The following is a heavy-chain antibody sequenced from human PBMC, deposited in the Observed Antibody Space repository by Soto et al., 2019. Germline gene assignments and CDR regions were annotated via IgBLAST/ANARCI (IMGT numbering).Heavy chain of an antibody. CDR3: ARXFYDFWSGYDFPVYFDY. J-gene: IGHJ4*02. D-gene: IGHD3-3*01. CDR2: IYYSGST. Sequence: SETLSLTCTVSGGSISSSSYYWGWIRQPPGKGLEWIGSIYYSGSTYYNPSLKSRVTISVDTSKNQFSLKLSSVTAADTAVYYCARXFYDFWSGYDFPVYFDYWGQGTLVTVSS. V-gene: IGHV4-39*01. CDR1: GGSISSSSYY.